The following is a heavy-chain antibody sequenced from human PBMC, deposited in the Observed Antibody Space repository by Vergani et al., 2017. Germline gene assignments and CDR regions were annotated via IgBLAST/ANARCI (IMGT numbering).Heavy chain of an antibody. V-gene: IGHV4-61*02. J-gene: IGHJ2*01. D-gene: IGHD3-22*01. CDR1: GGSISSGSYY. CDR3: AAGGYYDSSGYPFDL. Sequence: QVQLQESGPGLVKPSQTLSLTCTVSGGSISSGSYYWSWIRQPAGKGLEWIGRIYTSGSTNYNPSLKSRVTISVDTSKNQFSLKLSSVTAADTAVYYCAAGGYYDSSGYPFDLWGRGTLVTVSS. CDR2: IYTSGST.